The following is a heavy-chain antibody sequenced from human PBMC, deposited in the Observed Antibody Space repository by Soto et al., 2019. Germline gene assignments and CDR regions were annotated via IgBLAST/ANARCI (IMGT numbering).Heavy chain of an antibody. Sequence: WGSLLVSCASSVFTFSIYAMSWVRQAPGKGLEWVSAISGSGGSTYYADSVKGRFTISRDNSKNTLYLQVNSLRAEDTAVYYCANPQGGPVIQHWGQGTLVTVSS. CDR3: ANPQGGPVIQH. V-gene: IGHV3-23*01. CDR2: ISGSGGST. D-gene: IGHD3-16*01. CDR1: VFTFSIYA. J-gene: IGHJ1*01.